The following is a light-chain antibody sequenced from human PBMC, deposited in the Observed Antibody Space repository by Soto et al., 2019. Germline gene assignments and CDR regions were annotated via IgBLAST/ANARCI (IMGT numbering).Light chain of an antibody. CDR1: SSDVGGYTY. V-gene: IGLV2-14*01. CDR2: EVS. CDR3: SSYASSGTLV. Sequence: SVLTQPASVSGSPGQSITISCTGTSSDVGGYTYVSWYQQHPGKAPRLMIYEVSYRPSGVSDRFSGSKSGNTASLTISGLQAEDEADYYCSSYASSGTLVFGTGTKVTVL. J-gene: IGLJ1*01.